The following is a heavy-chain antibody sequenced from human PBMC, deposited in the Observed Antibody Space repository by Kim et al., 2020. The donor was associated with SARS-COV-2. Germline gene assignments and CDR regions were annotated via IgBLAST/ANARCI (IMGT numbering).Heavy chain of an antibody. Sequence: SETLSLTCTVSGGSISSSSYYWGWIRQPPGKGLEWIGSIYYSGSTYYNPSLKSRVTISVDTSKNQFSLKLSSVTAADTAVYYCARSAQWLVLTWAFDIWGQGTMVTVSS. CDR3: ARSAQWLVLTWAFDI. D-gene: IGHD6-19*01. J-gene: IGHJ3*02. V-gene: IGHV4-39*07. CDR1: GGSISSSSYY. CDR2: IYYSGST.